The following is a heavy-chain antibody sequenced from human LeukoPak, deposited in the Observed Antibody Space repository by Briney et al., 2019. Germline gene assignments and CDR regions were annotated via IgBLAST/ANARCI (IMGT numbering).Heavy chain of an antibody. J-gene: IGHJ3*01. CDR3: AREMWCSSGDCYLNVFDF. Sequence: ASVNVSCKASGYTFSSYGIIWVRQAPGQGLEWMGYISPTSGRTTYAQNLQGRVTLTTDTPTTTAHMELRSLRSDDTAVYYCAREMWCSSGDCYLNVFDFWGQGTLVT. D-gene: IGHD2-21*02. CDR2: ISPTSGRT. CDR1: GYTFSSYG. V-gene: IGHV1-18*01.